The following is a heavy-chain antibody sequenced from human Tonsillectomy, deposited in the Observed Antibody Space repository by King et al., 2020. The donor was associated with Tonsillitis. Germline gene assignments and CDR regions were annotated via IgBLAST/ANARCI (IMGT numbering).Heavy chain of an antibody. D-gene: IGHD3-10*01. Sequence: QLVQSGAEVKKPGASVKVSCKASGYTFTGYYMHWVRQAPGQGLEWMGIINPSGGSTSYAQKFQGRVTMTRDTSTSTVYMELSSLRSEDTAVYYCARDPKRITMVRGVNPPGYWGQGTLVTVSS. CDR3: ARDPKRITMVRGVNPPGY. V-gene: IGHV1-46*01. CDR2: INPSGGST. J-gene: IGHJ4*02. CDR1: GYTFTGYY.